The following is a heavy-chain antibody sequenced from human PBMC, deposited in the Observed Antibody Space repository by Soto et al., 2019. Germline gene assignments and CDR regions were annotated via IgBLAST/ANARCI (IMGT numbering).Heavy chain of an antibody. J-gene: IGHJ5*02. V-gene: IGHV4-4*02. CDR1: GASIDSGGW. Sequence: SETLSLTCAVSGASIDSGGWWSWVRQPPGKGLEWIAEIFHDGNTNYSPSLKSRVTISVDKSQKQFSLNVYSVTAADTAVYYCARHEGWTGPDQWGQGTLVTVSS. D-gene: IGHD2-8*02. CDR3: ARHEGWTGPDQ. CDR2: IFHDGNT.